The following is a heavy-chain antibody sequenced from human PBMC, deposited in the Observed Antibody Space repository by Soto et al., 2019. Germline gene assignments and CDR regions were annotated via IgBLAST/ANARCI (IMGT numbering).Heavy chain of an antibody. CDR1: PEYFSTYY. Sequence: PSEPLSLTRTVSPEYFSTYYWNWIRQSAWKGLEWIGEINHSGRNIYNPSLKSRVTMSIDMSKNQLSLKLSSVNGAYTAVYSCARGISMTVELQRDAPDEYVFDAWGHGTRVTVAS. D-gene: IGHD3-22*01. CDR3: ARGISMTVELQRDAPDEYVFDA. J-gene: IGHJ4*01. V-gene: IGHV4-34*01. CDR2: INHSGRN.